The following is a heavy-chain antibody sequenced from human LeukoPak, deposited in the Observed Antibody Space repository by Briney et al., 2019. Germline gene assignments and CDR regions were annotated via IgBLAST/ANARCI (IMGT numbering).Heavy chain of an antibody. V-gene: IGHV3-33*01. D-gene: IGHD5-18*01. CDR3: ARGYLDAFDI. CDR2: VWYDGSNK. CDR1: GFTFSSYG. J-gene: IGHJ3*02. Sequence: GGSLRLSCAASGFTFSSYGMRWVRQAPGKGLEWVAVVWYDGSNKYYADSVKGRFTISRDNSKNTLYLQMNSLRAEDTAVYYCARGYLDAFDIWGQGTMVTVSS.